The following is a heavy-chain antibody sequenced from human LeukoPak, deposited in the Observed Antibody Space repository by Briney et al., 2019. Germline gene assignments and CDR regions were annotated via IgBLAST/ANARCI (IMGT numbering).Heavy chain of an antibody. J-gene: IGHJ4*02. Sequence: SVKVSCKASGGTFSSYAISWVRQAPGQGLEWMGGIIPIFGTANYAQKFQGRVTITADESTSTAYMELSSLRSEDTAVYYCASAPPPFLVGAPGLLGYWGQGTLVTVSS. CDR2: IIPIFGTA. CDR1: GGTFSSYA. CDR3: ASAPPPFLVGAPGLLGY. D-gene: IGHD1-26*01. V-gene: IGHV1-69*01.